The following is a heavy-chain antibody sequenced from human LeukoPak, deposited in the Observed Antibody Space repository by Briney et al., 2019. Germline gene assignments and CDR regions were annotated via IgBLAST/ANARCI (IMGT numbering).Heavy chain of an antibody. CDR1: GFTFNNYG. D-gene: IGHD3-10*01. V-gene: IGHV3-33*01. Sequence: GGSLRLSCAASGFTFNNYGMHWVRQAPGKGLEWVALIWYDGSNKYYADSVKGRFTISRDNSKNTLYLQMDSLGAEDTAVYSCARLGGSGSYTVDYWGQGTLVTVSS. CDR2: IWYDGSNK. J-gene: IGHJ4*02. CDR3: ARLGGSGSYTVDY.